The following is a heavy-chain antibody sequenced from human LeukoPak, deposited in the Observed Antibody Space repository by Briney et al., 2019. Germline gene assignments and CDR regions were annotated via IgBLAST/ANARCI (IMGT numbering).Heavy chain of an antibody. V-gene: IGHV1-46*01. Sequence: ASVKVSCKASGYTFTSYGISWVRQAPGQGFEWMGIINPSGGSTNFAQKFQGRVTMTTDTSTITVYMELSSLRSEDTAVYYCARWTTTYLDYWGQGTLVTVSS. CDR2: INPSGGST. D-gene: IGHD4-11*01. CDR1: GYTFTSYG. J-gene: IGHJ4*02. CDR3: ARWTTTYLDY.